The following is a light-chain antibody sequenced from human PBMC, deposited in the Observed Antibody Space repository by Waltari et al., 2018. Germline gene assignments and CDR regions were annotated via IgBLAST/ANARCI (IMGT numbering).Light chain of an antibody. J-gene: IGKJ1*01. CDR2: GAS. V-gene: IGKV3-15*01. CDR3: QQYNNWPHWT. Sequence: EIVMTQSPATLSVSPGDRATLPCRASQSVSSNLAWYQQKPGQAPRLLIYGASTRATGIPARFSGSGSGTEFTLTISSLQSEDFAVYYCQQYNNWPHWTFGQGTKVEIK. CDR1: QSVSSN.